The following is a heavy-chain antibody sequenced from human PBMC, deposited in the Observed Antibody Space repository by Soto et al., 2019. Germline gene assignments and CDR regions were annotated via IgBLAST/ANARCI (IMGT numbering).Heavy chain of an antibody. CDR2: ISSSSSYI. D-gene: IGHD3-22*01. CDR1: GFTFSSYS. CDR3: ASGDYYDSSGDAFDI. Sequence: GGSLRLSCAASGFTFSSYSMNWVRQAPGKGLEWVSSISSSSSYIYYADSVKGRFTISRDNAKNSLYLQMNSLRAEDTAVYYYASGDYYDSSGDAFDIWGQGTMVTVSS. V-gene: IGHV3-21*01. J-gene: IGHJ3*02.